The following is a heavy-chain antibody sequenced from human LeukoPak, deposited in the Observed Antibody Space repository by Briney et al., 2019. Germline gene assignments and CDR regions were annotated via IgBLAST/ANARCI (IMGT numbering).Heavy chain of an antibody. CDR1: GGSISSYY. CDR2: IYYSGST. Sequence: PSETLSLTCTVSGGSISSYYWSWIRQPPGKGLEWIGYIYYSGSTNYNPSLKSRVTISVDTSKNQFSLKLSSVTAADTAVYYCARGDYCSSASCYNGYFQHWGQGTLATVSS. CDR3: ARGDYCSSASCYNGYFQH. D-gene: IGHD2-2*02. J-gene: IGHJ1*01. V-gene: IGHV4-59*08.